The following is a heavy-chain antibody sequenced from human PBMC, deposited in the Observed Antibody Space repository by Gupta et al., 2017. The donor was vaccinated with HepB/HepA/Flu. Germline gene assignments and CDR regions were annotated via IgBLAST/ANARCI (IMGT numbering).Heavy chain of an antibody. Sequence: QVQLQESGPGLVKPSETLSLTCTVSGGSISSYYWSWIRQPPGKGLEWIGYIYYSGSTNYNPSLKSRVTISVDTSKNQFSLKLSSVTAADTAVYYCASEPRYCSGGSCGYFQHWGQGTLVTVSS. D-gene: IGHD2-15*01. CDR3: ASEPRYCSGGSCGYFQH. V-gene: IGHV4-59*08. CDR1: GGSISSYY. J-gene: IGHJ1*01. CDR2: IYYSGST.